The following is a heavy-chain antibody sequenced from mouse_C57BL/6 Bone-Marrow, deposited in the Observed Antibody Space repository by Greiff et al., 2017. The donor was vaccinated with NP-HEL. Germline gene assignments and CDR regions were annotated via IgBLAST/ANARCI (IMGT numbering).Heavy chain of an antibody. Sequence: QVQLQQPGAELVKPGASVKLSCKASGYTFTSYWMHWVKQRPGQGLEWIGMIHPNSGSTNYNEKFKSKATLTVDKSSSTAYMQLSRLTSEDSAVYYCAELGRKVFFAYWGQGTLVTVSA. J-gene: IGHJ3*01. V-gene: IGHV1-64*01. CDR1: GYTFTSYW. CDR3: AELGRKVFFAY. D-gene: IGHD4-1*01. CDR2: IHPNSGST.